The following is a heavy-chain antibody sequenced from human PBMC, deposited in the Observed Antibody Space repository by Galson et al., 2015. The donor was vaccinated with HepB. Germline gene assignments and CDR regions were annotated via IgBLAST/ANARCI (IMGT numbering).Heavy chain of an antibody. V-gene: IGHV1-69*01. CDR3: AREDDNGVTGTTGAFDI. D-gene: IGHD1-7*01. J-gene: IGHJ3*02. Sequence: QGLEWMGGIIPIFGTANYAQKFQGRVTITADESTSTAYMELSSLRSEDTAVYYCAREDDNGVTGTTGAFDIWGQGTMVTVSS. CDR2: IIPIFGTA.